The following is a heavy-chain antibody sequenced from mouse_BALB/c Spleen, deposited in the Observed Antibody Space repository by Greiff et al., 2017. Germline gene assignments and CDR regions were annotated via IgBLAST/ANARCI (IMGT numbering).Heavy chain of an antibody. V-gene: IGHV1-77*01. CDR3: ARRGDGYYFFAY. CDR2: IYPGSGNT. D-gene: IGHD2-3*01. J-gene: IGHJ3*01. CDR1: GYTFTDYY. Sequence: VKLQESGAELARPGASVKLSCKASGYTFTDYYINWVKQRTGQGLEWIGEIYPGSGNTYYNEKFKGKATLTADKSSSTAYMQLSSLTSEDSAVYFCARRGDGYYFFAYWGQGTLVTVSA.